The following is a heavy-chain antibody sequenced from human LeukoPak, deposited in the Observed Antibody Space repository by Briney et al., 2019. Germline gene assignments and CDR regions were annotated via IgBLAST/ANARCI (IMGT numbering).Heavy chain of an antibody. CDR1: GGSISSYY. V-gene: IGHV4-4*07. D-gene: IGHD1-26*01. CDR3: ARHILGATLSYYYGMDV. Sequence: SETLSLTCTVSGGSISSYYWSWIRQPAGKGLEWIGRIYTSGSTNYNPSLKSRVTMSVDTSKNQLSLKLSSVTAADTAMYYCARHILGATLSYYYGMDVWGQGTTVTVSS. J-gene: IGHJ6*02. CDR2: IYTSGST.